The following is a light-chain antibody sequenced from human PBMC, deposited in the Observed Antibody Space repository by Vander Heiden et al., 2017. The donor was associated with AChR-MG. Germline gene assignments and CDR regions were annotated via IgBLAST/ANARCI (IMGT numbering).Light chain of an antibody. J-gene: IGKJ1*01. CDR1: QSISTY. CDR3: QQSDSTPWT. Sequence: DIQMTQSPSSLSASVGDRVTITCRASQSISTYLNWYQHKPGQAPKLLIYAASSLQSGVPSRFSGSGSGTDFIFTISSLQPEDFATYYCQQSDSTPWTFGQGTKVEIK. V-gene: IGKV1-39*01. CDR2: AAS.